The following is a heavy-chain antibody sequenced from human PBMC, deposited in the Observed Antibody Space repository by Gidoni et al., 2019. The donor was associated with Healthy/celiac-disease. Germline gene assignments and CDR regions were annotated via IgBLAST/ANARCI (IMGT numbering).Heavy chain of an antibody. D-gene: IGHD3-10*01. CDR1: GGSISSGGYY. CDR3: ARGRGEDAFDI. V-gene: IGHV4-31*01. Sequence: QVQLQESGPGLVKPSQTLSLTCTVSGGSISSGGYYWIWIRQHPGKGLEWIWYISYSGSTYYNPSLKSLGTISVDTSKNQFSLKLSSVTAADTAVYYCARGRGEDAFDIWGQGTMVTVSS. J-gene: IGHJ3*02. CDR2: ISYSGST.